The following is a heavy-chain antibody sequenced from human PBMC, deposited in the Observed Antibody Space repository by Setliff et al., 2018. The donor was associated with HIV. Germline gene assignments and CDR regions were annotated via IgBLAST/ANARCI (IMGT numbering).Heavy chain of an antibody. V-gene: IGHV1-69*13. Sequence: ASVKVSCKASGSTFNNYAISWVRQAPGQGLEWMGGIIPILGTTNYAQKIQGRVKFSADESTGTAYMDLTRLRVDDTAIYYCARGTWMQARWWFDSWGQGTQVTVPQ. CDR3: ARGTWMQARWWFDS. D-gene: IGHD5-18*01. CDR2: IIPILGTT. J-gene: IGHJ5*01. CDR1: GSTFNNYA.